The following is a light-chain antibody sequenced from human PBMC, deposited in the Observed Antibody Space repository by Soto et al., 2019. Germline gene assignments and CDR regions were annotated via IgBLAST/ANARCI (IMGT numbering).Light chain of an antibody. J-gene: IGLJ2*01. V-gene: IGLV1-40*01. Sequence: QSALTQPPSVSGAPGQSVTISCTGSSSNIGAHYDVHWYQQLPGTAPKLLIYGNSNRPSGVPDRFSGSKSGTSASLAITGLQPEDEADYYCQSYDNSLSFYVF. CDR2: GNS. CDR1: SSNIGAHYD. CDR3: QSYDNSLSFYV.